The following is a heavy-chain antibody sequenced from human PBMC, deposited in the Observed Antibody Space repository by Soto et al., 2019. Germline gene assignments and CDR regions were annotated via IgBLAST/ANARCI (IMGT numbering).Heavy chain of an antibody. J-gene: IGHJ3*02. D-gene: IGHD2-8*02. CDR1: GFTFSSYS. Sequence: PGGSLRLSCAASGFTFSSYSMNWVRQAPGKGLEWVSSISSSSSYIYYADSVKGRFTISRDNSKNTVFLQMNSLTAGDTAVYYCAKATATGGGAFHICGQGTMVTVSS. V-gene: IGHV3-21*04. CDR2: ISSSSSYI. CDR3: AKATATGGGAFHI.